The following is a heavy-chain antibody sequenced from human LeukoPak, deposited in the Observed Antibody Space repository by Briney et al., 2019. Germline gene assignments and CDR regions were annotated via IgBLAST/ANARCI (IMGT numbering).Heavy chain of an antibody. V-gene: IGHV4-59*01. D-gene: IGHD3-22*01. CDR3: AREGYYDSSGYYYVIDS. Sequence: SETLSLTCTVSGGSISSYYWSWIRQPPGKGLEWIGYIYYSGSTNYNPSLKSRVTISVDTSKNQFSLKLSSMTAADTAVYYCAREGYYDSSGYYYVIDSWGQGTLVTVSS. J-gene: IGHJ5*01. CDR1: GGSISSYY. CDR2: IYYSGST.